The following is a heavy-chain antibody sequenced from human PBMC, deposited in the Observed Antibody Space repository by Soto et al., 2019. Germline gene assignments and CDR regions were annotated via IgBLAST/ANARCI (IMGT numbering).Heavy chain of an antibody. D-gene: IGHD3-3*01. Sequence: QVQLQQSGPGLVRPSEALTLTCDVSGASITDNYWSWIRQPPGKGPEWIGYVHYSGLANYNPALKRRGTIEMETSKNRLFLKVDTVTAEDTAVYYCARALDYDFWGGRNWFDPWGQGILVTVSS. CDR2: VHYSGLA. CDR1: GASITDNY. J-gene: IGHJ5*02. V-gene: IGHV4-59*01. CDR3: ARALDYDFWGGRNWFDP.